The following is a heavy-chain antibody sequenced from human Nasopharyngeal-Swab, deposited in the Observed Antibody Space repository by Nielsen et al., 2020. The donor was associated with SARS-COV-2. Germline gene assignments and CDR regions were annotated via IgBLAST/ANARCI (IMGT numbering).Heavy chain of an antibody. CDR2: INHSGST. Sequence: GSLRLSCAVSGGSFSGYYWSWIRQPPGKGLEWIGEINHSGSTNYNPSLKSRVTISVDTSKNQFSLKLNSVTAADTAVYYCARGRLRYFDWLPRGGYWFDPWGQGTLVTVSS. J-gene: IGHJ5*02. D-gene: IGHD3-9*01. CDR1: GGSFSGYY. CDR3: ARGRLRYFDWLPRGGYWFDP. V-gene: IGHV4-34*01.